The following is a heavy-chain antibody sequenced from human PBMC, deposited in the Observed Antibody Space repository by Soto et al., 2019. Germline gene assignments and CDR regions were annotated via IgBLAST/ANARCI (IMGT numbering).Heavy chain of an antibody. CDR1: GGSISSYY. CDR2: IYYSGST. Sequence: TSETLSLTCTVSGGSISSYYWSWIRQPPGKGLEWIGYIYYSGSTNYNPSLKSRVTISVDTSKNQFSLKLSSVTAADTAVYYCARVGFVVLPAAHWFDPWGQATLVTVSS. V-gene: IGHV4-59*01. CDR3: ARVGFVVLPAAHWFDP. J-gene: IGHJ5*02. D-gene: IGHD2-2*01.